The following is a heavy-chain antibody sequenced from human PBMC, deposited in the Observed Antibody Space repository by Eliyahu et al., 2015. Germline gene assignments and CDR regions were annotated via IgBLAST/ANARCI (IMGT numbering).Heavy chain of an antibody. Sequence: QVQLQESGPGLVKPSXTLSLTCPXXXGXISSYXXSWIRQPPGKGLEWIGYIYYSGSTNYNPSLKSRVTISVDTSKNQFSLKLSSVTAADTAVYYCARVGGYINFDYWGQGTLVTVSS. J-gene: IGHJ4*02. CDR3: ARVGGYINFDY. D-gene: IGHD5-12*01. V-gene: IGHV4-59*01. CDR2: IYYSGST. CDR1: XGXISSYX.